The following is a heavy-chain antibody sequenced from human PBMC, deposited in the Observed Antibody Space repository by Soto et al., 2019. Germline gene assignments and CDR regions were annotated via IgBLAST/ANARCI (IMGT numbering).Heavy chain of an antibody. CDR2: MYKTGST. V-gene: IGHV4-59*01. CDR1: GGSISSSY. CDR3: ARDLWGYCGTDCYPLDV. J-gene: IGHJ6*02. D-gene: IGHD2-21*02. Sequence: QVRLQESGPGLVKPSETLSLTCTVSGGSISSSYWSWIRQPPGKGLEWIGYMYKTGSTVYNPSLKSRVTISVDKSKNQFYLKVNSVTAADTAVYYCARDLWGYCGTDCYPLDVWGQGTPVTVSS.